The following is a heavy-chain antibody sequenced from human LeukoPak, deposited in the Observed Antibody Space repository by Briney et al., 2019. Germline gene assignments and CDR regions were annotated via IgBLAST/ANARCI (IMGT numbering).Heavy chain of an antibody. D-gene: IGHD1-26*01. CDR3: ATSPPYWDLYYFDC. J-gene: IGHJ4*02. CDR1: GGSISSSSYY. Sequence: PSETLSLTCTVSGGSISSSSYYWGWLRQPPGEGLVWIGSIYYSGSTYYHPSLKSRVTISVDTSKTQFSLKLSSVTAADTAVYYCATSPPYWDLYYFDCWGQGTLVTVSS. CDR2: IYYSGST. V-gene: IGHV4-39*01.